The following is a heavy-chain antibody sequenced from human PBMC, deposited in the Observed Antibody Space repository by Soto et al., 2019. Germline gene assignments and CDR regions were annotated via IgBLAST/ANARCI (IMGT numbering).Heavy chain of an antibody. CDR3: AADYNSGSYRFDF. D-gene: IGHD3-10*01. CDR2: IYDSGNMY. CDR1: GGSITSGGHY. Sequence: SETLSLTCTVSGGSITSGGHYWGWIRQYPGKGLEWIGHIYDSGNMYFYNPSLKSRVTISADTSRNQFSLSLSSLTAADTAVYYCAADYNSGSYRFDFWGQGTLVAASS. J-gene: IGHJ4*02. V-gene: IGHV4-31*03.